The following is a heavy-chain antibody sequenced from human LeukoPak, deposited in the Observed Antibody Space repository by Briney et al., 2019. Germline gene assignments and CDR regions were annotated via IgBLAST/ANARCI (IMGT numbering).Heavy chain of an antibody. D-gene: IGHD3-16*02. V-gene: IGHV3-23*01. Sequence: HAGGSLRLSCAASGFTFSSYAMSWVRQAPGKGLEWVSAISGSGGSTYYADSVKGRFTISRDNSKNTLYLQMNSLRAEDTAVYYCAKDGVYYDYVWGSYRPFPFDYWGQGTLVPVSS. CDR3: AKDGVYYDYVWGSYRPFPFDY. CDR2: ISGSGGST. J-gene: IGHJ4*02. CDR1: GFTFSSYA.